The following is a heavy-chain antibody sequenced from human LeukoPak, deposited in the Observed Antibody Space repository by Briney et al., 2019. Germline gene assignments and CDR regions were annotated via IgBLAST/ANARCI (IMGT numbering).Heavy chain of an antibody. D-gene: IGHD3-22*01. V-gene: IGHV3-48*04. CDR1: GFPFTSCS. J-gene: IGHJ3*02. CDR3: VRARGYYESSGHSVDGFDI. CDR2: ITSSSRTI. Sequence: GGSLRLSCAASGFPFTSCSMSWVRQAPGKGLEWVSYITSSSRTIEYLDTVKGRFTLSRDNAKSSVNLQMNNLRSEDTAVYYCVRARGYYESSGHSVDGFDIWGQGTMVTVSS.